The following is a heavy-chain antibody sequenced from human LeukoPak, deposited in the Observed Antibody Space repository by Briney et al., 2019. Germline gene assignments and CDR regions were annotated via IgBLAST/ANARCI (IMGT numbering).Heavy chain of an antibody. Sequence: GGSLRLSCAASGFSFCSYSMNWVRQAPGKGLEWVSSISSSGYIYYADSVKGRFTISRDSAKNSLSLQMNSLRAEDTAVYYCARDPDIVVVPPADAFDVWGQGTMVTVSS. CDR1: GFSFCSYS. CDR2: ISSSGYI. J-gene: IGHJ3*01. V-gene: IGHV3-21*06. CDR3: ARDPDIVVVPPADAFDV. D-gene: IGHD2-2*01.